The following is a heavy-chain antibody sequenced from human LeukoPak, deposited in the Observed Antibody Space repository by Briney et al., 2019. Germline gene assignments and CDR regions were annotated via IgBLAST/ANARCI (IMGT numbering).Heavy chain of an antibody. CDR3: AKGEYQLLNFDY. CDR2: ISGSGGST. Sequence: PGGSLRLSCAASGFTFSSYAMRWVRQAPGKGLEWVSAISGSGGSTYYADSVKGRFTISRDNSKNTLYLQMNSLRAEDTAVYYCAKGEYQLLNFDYWGQGTLVTVSS. D-gene: IGHD2-2*01. V-gene: IGHV3-23*01. CDR1: GFTFSSYA. J-gene: IGHJ4*02.